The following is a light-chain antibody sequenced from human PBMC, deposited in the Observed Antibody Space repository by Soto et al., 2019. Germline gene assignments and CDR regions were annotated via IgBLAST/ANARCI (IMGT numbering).Light chain of an antibody. V-gene: IGKV3D-20*02. CDR3: PRYRNWRT. Sequence: ESVITQSTGTLSLSLGSVSTDTCRVSQSINSKSSVRYQRKFGQAPRPLIYNTSSRATGIPDRLSGSGSGTEFTLTSISLEPHHFAIHYGPRYRNWRTFGQGTKVDIK. CDR2: NTS. CDR1: QSINSKS. J-gene: IGKJ1*01.